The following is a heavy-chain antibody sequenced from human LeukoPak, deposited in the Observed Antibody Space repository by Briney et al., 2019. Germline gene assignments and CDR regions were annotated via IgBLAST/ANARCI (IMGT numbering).Heavy chain of an antibody. Sequence: GSLRLSCVASGFTFSSYGMHWVRQAPGKGLEWVSAISGSGAGTYYADSVKGRFTISRDNSKNTLYLQMNSLRAEDTAVYYCARALIAVAGLNDYWGQGTLVTVSS. CDR3: ARALIAVAGLNDY. CDR2: ISGSGAGT. D-gene: IGHD6-19*01. V-gene: IGHV3-23*01. CDR1: GFTFSSYG. J-gene: IGHJ4*02.